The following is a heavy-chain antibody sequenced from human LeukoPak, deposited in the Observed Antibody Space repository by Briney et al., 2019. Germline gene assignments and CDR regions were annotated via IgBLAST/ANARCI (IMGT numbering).Heavy chain of an antibody. J-gene: IGHJ4*02. V-gene: IGHV4-61*02. Sequence: SETLSLTCTVSGGSISSGSYYWSWIRQPAGKGLEWIGRVYSSGSTNYNPSLKSRVSISVDTSKNQFSLRLSSVTAADTAVYYCARGGYCGGDCYFYYWGQGTLVTVSS. CDR2: VYSSGST. CDR1: GGSISSGSYY. D-gene: IGHD2-21*02. CDR3: ARGGYCGGDCYFYY.